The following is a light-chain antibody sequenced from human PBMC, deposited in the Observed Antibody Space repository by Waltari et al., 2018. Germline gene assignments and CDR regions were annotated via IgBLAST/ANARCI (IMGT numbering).Light chain of an antibody. J-gene: IGKJ2*03. V-gene: IGKV3-15*01. CDR2: GAS. CDR3: QASYTTPYS. CDR1: QSVSSN. Sequence: EIVMTQSPATLSVSPGERATLSCRASQSVSSNLAWYQQKPGQAPRLLIYGASTRAAGIPARFSGSGSGTEFTLTITSLQAEDFATYFCQASYTTPYSFGQGTKVEIK.